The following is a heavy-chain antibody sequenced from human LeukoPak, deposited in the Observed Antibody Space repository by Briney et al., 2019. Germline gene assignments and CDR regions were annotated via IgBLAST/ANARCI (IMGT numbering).Heavy chain of an antibody. CDR3: AKEPYSSGWYEGYFQH. CDR1: GFTFSSYA. CDR2: ISGSGGST. J-gene: IGHJ1*01. Sequence: GGSLRLSCAASGFTFSSYAMSWVRQAPGKGLEWVSAISGSGGSTYYADSVKGRFTISRDNSKNTLYLQMNSLRAEDTAVYYCAKEPYSSGWYEGYFQHWGQGTLVTVSS. V-gene: IGHV3-23*01. D-gene: IGHD6-19*01.